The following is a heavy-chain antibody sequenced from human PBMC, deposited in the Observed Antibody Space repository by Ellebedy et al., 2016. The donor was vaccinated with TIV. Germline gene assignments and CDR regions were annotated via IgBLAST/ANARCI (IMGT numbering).Heavy chain of an antibody. V-gene: IGHV4-30-2*01. D-gene: IGHD3-10*01. Sequence: SETLSLTXAVSGGSISSGGYSWSWIRQPPGKGLEWIGYTYHSGSTYYNPSLKSRVTISVDRSKNQFSLKLSSVTAADTAVYYCARAWVTMVRGRWFDPWGQGTLVTVSS. CDR1: GGSISSGGYS. CDR3: ARAWVTMVRGRWFDP. J-gene: IGHJ5*02. CDR2: TYHSGST.